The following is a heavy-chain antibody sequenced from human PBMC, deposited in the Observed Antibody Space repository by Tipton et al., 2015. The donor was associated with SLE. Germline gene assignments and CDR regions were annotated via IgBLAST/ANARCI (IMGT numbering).Heavy chain of an antibody. CDR3: ARATCSAGVCSFDY. CDR2: IHNTGRT. D-gene: IGHD2-15*01. CDR1: GGSISSYY. Sequence: TLSLTCTVSGGSISSYYWNWVRQPPGKGLEWIGYIHNTGRTNYNPSLKSRVAMSVDTSKQYSLNLGSVTAADTAIYYCARATCSAGVCSFDYWGQGALITVSS. V-gene: IGHV4-59*01. J-gene: IGHJ4*02.